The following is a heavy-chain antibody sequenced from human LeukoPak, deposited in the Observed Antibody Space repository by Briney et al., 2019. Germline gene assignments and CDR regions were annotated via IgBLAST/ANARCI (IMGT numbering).Heavy chain of an antibody. D-gene: IGHD6-13*01. V-gene: IGHV1-18*04. CDR1: GYTFTSYY. Sequence: ASVKVSCKASGYTFTSYYMHWVRQAPGQGLEWMGWISAYNGNTNYAQKLQGRVTMTTDTSTSTAYMELRSLRSDDTAVYYCARTSVAAADRVGFVDYWGQGTLVTVSS. J-gene: IGHJ4*02. CDR3: ARTSVAAADRVGFVDY. CDR2: ISAYNGNT.